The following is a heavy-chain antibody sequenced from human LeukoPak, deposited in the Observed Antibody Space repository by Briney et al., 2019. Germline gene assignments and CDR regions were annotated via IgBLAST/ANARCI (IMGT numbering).Heavy chain of an antibody. J-gene: IGHJ4*02. CDR2: MYYSGST. CDR1: GGSFSGYY. Sequence: PSETLSLTCAVYGGSFSGYYWSWIRQPPGKGLEWIGSMYYSGSTYYNPSLKSRVTISVDTSKNQFSLKLSSVTAADTAVYYCAPYSPAQGNFDYWGQGTLVTVSS. D-gene: IGHD6-13*01. V-gene: IGHV4-34*01. CDR3: APYSPAQGNFDY.